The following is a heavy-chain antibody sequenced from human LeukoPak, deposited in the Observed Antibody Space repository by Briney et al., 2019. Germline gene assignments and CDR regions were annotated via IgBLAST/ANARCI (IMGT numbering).Heavy chain of an antibody. Sequence: ASVKVSCKASGYTFTGYYIHWVRQAPGQGLEWMGWISAYNGNTNYAQKLQGRVTMTTDTSTSTAYMELRSLRSDDTAVYYCARTRGLLWFGELDHWFDPWGQGTLVTVSS. CDR1: GYTFTGYY. CDR3: ARTRGLLWFGELDHWFDP. J-gene: IGHJ5*02. V-gene: IGHV1-18*04. CDR2: ISAYNGNT. D-gene: IGHD3-10*01.